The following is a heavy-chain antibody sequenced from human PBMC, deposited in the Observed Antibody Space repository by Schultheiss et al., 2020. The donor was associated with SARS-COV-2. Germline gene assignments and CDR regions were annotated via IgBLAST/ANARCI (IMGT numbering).Heavy chain of an antibody. CDR1: GGSISSGGYY. J-gene: IGHJ5*02. D-gene: IGHD3-3*01. CDR3: AKSIIPPHSHWFDP. Sequence: SQTLSLTCTVSGGSISSGGYYWSWIRQHPGKGLEWIGYIYYSGSTYYNPSLKSRVTLSLDTSLNQFSLNVNSVTAADTAVYYCAKSIIPPHSHWFDPWGRGTLGTGSS. V-gene: IGHV4-31*03. CDR2: IYYSGST.